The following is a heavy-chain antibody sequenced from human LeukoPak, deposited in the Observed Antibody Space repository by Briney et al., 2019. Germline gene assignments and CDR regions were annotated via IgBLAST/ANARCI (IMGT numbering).Heavy chain of an antibody. CDR3: ARERENYGDYVIY. J-gene: IGHJ4*02. CDR1: GFTFSSYW. Sequence: GGSLRLSCVASGFTFSSYWLSWVRQAPGKGLEWVSVIYSGGSTYYADSVKGRFTISRDNSKNTLYLQMNSLRAEDTAVYYCARERENYGDYVIYWGQGTLVTVSS. V-gene: IGHV3-66*01. CDR2: IYSGGST. D-gene: IGHD4-17*01.